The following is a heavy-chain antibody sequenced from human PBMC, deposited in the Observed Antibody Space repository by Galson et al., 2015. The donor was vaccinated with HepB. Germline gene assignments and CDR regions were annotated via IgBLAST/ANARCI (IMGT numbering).Heavy chain of an antibody. V-gene: IGHV1-69*13. CDR3: ARDPRPRFVAGKYYYYYYMDV. Sequence: SVKVSCKASGGTFSSYAISWVRQAPGQGLEWMGGIIPIFGTANYAQKFQGRVTITADESTSTAYMELSSLRSEDTAVYYCARDPRPRFVAGKYYYYYYMDVWGKGTTVTVSS. D-gene: IGHD6-19*01. J-gene: IGHJ6*03. CDR2: IIPIFGTA. CDR1: GGTFSSYA.